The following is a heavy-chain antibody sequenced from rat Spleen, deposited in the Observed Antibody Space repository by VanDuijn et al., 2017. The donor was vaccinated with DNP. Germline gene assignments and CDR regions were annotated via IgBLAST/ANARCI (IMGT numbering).Heavy chain of an antibody. CDR1: GFTLSDYG. D-gene: IGHD1-1*01. J-gene: IGHJ2*01. CDR3: TTGYSGALGY. CDR2: ITYDGGNT. V-gene: IGHV5-20*01. Sequence: EVKLVESGGGLVQPGRSMKLSCAASGFTLSDYGMAWVLQAPTKSLDWVASITYDGGNTYYRDSVKGRFTISRDNAKSTLYLQMDSLRSEDTSTYYCTTGYSGALGYWGQGVMVTFSS.